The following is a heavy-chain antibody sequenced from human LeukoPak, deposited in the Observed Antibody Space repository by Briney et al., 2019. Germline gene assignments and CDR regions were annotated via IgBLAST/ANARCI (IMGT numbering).Heavy chain of an antibody. CDR1: GGTFSSYA. CDR3: ARDYAPSYYDSSGPSDWFDP. Sequence: ASVKVSCKASGGTFSSYAISWVRQAPGQGLEWMGGIIPIFGTANYAQKFQGRVTITADESTSTAYMELRSLRSDDTAVYYCARDYAPSYYDSSGPSDWFDPWGQGTLVTVSS. V-gene: IGHV1-69*13. D-gene: IGHD3-22*01. CDR2: IIPIFGTA. J-gene: IGHJ5*02.